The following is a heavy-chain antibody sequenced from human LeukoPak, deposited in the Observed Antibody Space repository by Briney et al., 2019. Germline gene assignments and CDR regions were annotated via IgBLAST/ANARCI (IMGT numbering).Heavy chain of an antibody. V-gene: IGHV3-30*18. J-gene: IGHJ1*01. D-gene: IGHD3-22*01. CDR1: GFTFSSYG. CDR3: AKDRYYYDSSGYYFQH. CDR2: ISYDGSNK. Sequence: PGGSLKLSCAASGFTFSSYGMHWVRQAPGKGLEWVAVISYDGSNKYYADSVKGRFTISRDNSKNTLYLQMNSLRAEDTAVYYCAKDRYYYDSSGYYFQHWGQGTLVTVSS.